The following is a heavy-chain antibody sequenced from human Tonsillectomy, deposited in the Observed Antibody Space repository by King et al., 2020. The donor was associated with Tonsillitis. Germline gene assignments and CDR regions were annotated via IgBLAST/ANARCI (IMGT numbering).Heavy chain of an antibody. D-gene: IGHD7-27*01. V-gene: IGHV3-48*01. CDR3: ARDATPTSWGYYFDF. CDR1: GFIFSGYC. CDR2: ISRISGTI. J-gene: IGHJ4*02. Sequence: VQLVESGGGLVQPGGSLRLSCAASGFIFSGYCMNWVRQAPGKGLEWVSYISRISGTIYYADSVKGRFTISRDTAKSSLYLQMNSLRAEDTAVYYCARDATPTSWGYYFDFWGQGTLVTVSS.